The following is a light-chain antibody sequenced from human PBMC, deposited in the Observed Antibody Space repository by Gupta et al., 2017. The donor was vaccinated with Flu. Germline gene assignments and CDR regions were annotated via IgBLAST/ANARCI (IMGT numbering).Light chain of an antibody. CDR3: GTWDSSLSVWM. Sequence: SVLTQPPSVSAAPGQKVAISCSGSRSNIGTNYVSWYQQLPGTAPKLLIYDNNRRHSGIPDRFSGSKSGTSATLAITGLQTGDEADYFCGTWDSSLSVWMFGGGTKLTVL. CDR1: RSNIGTNY. J-gene: IGLJ3*02. CDR2: DNN. V-gene: IGLV1-51*01.